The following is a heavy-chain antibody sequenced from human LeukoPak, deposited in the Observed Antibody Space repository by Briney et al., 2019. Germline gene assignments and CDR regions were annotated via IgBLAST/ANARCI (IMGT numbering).Heavy chain of an antibody. D-gene: IGHD4-17*01. CDR3: AKGLRNYYYYGMDV. J-gene: IGHJ6*02. CDR2: ISGSGGST. Sequence: PGGSLRLSCAASGFTPSSYAMSWVRQAPGKGLEWVSAISGSGGSTYYADSVKGRFTISRDNSKNTLYLQMNSLRAEDTAVYYCAKGLRNYYYYGMDVWGQGTTVTVSS. CDR1: GFTPSSYA. V-gene: IGHV3-23*01.